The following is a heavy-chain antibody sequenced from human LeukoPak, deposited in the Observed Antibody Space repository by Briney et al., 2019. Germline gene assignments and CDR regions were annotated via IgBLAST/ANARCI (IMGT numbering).Heavy chain of an antibody. CDR2: IYYSGSS. J-gene: IGHJ4*02. CDR1: GGSISSRSYY. D-gene: IGHD3-10*01. V-gene: IGHV4-39*01. CDR3: ARRADREVSVDY. Sequence: SETLSLTCTVSGGSISSRSYYWAWIRQPPGKGLEWIGNIYYSGSSYYNPSLKSRVTISVDTSNNQFSLKLSSVTAADTAVYYCARRADREVSVDYWGQGSLVTVSS.